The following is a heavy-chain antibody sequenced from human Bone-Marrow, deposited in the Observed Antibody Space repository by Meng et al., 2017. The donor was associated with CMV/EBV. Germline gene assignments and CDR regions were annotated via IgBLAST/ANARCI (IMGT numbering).Heavy chain of an antibody. D-gene: IGHD6-19*01. CDR2: INPNSGGT. Sequence: SVKVSCKASGYTFTSYYMHWVRQAPGQGLEWMGWINPNSGGTNYAQKFQGRVTMTRDTSISTAYMELSRLRSDDTAVYYCARRLVREYYFDYWGQGTLVTVSS. J-gene: IGHJ4*02. V-gene: IGHV1-2*02. CDR3: ARRLVREYYFDY. CDR1: GYTFTSYY.